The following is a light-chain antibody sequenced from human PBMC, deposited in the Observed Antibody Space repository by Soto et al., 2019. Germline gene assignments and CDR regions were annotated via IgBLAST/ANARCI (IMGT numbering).Light chain of an antibody. CDR1: NSNIGSNT. J-gene: IGLJ2*01. V-gene: IGLV1-44*01. CDR2: SSN. CDR3: QSYDSSLTNAV. Sequence: QSVLTQPPSASGTPGQRVTISCSGSNSNIGSNTVNWYQQFPGAAPKLLVYSSNLRPSGVPDRFSGSKSGTSASLAISGLQSEDESDYHCQSYDSSLTNAVFGGGTKLTVL.